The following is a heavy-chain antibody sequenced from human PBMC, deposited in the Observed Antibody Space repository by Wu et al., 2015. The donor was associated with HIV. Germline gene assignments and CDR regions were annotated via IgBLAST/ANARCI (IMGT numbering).Heavy chain of an antibody. J-gene: IGHJ2*01. Sequence: QVQLVQSGAEVKKPGSSVKVSCKASGGTFSSYAISWVRQAPGQGLEWMGGIIPIFGTANYAQKFQGRVTITADESTSTAYMELSSLRSEDTAVYYCASGVRGVTPTSEIYWYFDLWGRGTLVTVSS. CDR3: ASGVRGVTPTSEIYWYFDL. V-gene: IGHV1-69*12. D-gene: IGHD3-10*01. CDR1: GGTFSSYA. CDR2: IIPIFGTA.